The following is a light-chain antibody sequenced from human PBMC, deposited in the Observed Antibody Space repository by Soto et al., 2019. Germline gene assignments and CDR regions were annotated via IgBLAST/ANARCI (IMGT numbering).Light chain of an antibody. V-gene: IGLV2-14*01. CDR3: SSYTSSSTLV. Sequence: QSALTQPASVSGSPGQSITISCTGTSSDVGGYNYVSWYQQHPGKAPKLIIYEVSNRPSGVSYRFSGSKSVNTASLTISGLQAQDEADYYCSSYTSSSTLVFGGGTKVTVL. CDR2: EVS. CDR1: SSDVGGYNY. J-gene: IGLJ3*02.